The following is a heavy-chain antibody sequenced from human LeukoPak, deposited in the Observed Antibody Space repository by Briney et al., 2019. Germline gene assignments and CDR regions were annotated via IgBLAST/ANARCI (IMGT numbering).Heavy chain of an antibody. J-gene: IGHJ4*02. V-gene: IGHV3-48*01. CDR2: ITSSSSVI. Sequence: PGGSLRLSCVASGFTFSTYSMNWVRQAPGKGLEWISFITSSSSVIYYADSVKGRFTISRDNAKKSLYLQMNSLRAEDTAVYYCARDRGDDYFGYWGQGTLVTVSS. CDR3: ARDRGDDYFGY. D-gene: IGHD4-17*01. CDR1: GFTFSTYS.